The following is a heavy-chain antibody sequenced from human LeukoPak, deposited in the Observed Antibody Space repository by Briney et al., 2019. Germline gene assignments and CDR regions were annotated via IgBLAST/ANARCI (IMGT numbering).Heavy chain of an antibody. J-gene: IGHJ4*02. D-gene: IGHD6-13*01. V-gene: IGHV3-7*01. Sequence: PGGSLRLSCAASGFTFNSYWMSWVRQAPGKGLEWVANINQDGSEKYYMDSLKGRFTISRDNAKNSLYLQMNSLRVEDTAVYYCARRGYSSSWDIPDYWGQGTLVTVSS. CDR1: GFTFNSYW. CDR3: ARRGYSSSWDIPDY. CDR2: INQDGSEK.